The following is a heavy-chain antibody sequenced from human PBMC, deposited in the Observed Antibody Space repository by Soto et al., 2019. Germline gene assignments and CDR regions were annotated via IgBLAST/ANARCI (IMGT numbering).Heavy chain of an antibody. D-gene: IGHD3-3*01. CDR2: IYSGGDT. Sequence: GGSLRLSCAVSGFTVSNNYMSWVRQAPEKGLEWVSVIYSGGDTYYADSVKVRFTISRDNSKNTLYLQMNSLRVDDTAVYYCASRVVIIGNYYYGMDVWGQGTTVTVSS. J-gene: IGHJ6*02. CDR1: GFTVSNNY. CDR3: ASRVVIIGNYYYGMDV. V-gene: IGHV3-66*01.